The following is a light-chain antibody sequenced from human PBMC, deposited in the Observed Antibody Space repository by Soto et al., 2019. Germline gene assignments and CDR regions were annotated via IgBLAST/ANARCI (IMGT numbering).Light chain of an antibody. V-gene: IGLV1-36*01. J-gene: IGLJ2*01. Sequence: QSVLTQPPSVSEAPRQRVTISCSGSSSNIGNNAVNWYQQLPGKAPKLLIYYDDLLPSGVSDRFSGSKSGTSASLAISGLQSEDEADYYYEAWDDSLNGVVFGGGTKLTVL. CDR3: EAWDDSLNGVV. CDR1: SSNIGNNA. CDR2: YDD.